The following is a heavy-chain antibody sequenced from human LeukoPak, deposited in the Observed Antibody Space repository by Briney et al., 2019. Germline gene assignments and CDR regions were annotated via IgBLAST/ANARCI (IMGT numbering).Heavy chain of an antibody. CDR3: ARRFKRSSSSNWFDP. CDR2: INHSGST. D-gene: IGHD6-6*01. V-gene: IGHV4-34*01. Sequence: KSSETLSLTCAVYGGSFSGYYWSWIRQPPGKGLEWIGEINHSGSTNYNPSLKSRVTISVDTSKNQFSLKLSSVTAADTAVYYCARRFKRSSSSNWFDPWGQGTLVTVSS. J-gene: IGHJ5*02. CDR1: GGSFSGYY.